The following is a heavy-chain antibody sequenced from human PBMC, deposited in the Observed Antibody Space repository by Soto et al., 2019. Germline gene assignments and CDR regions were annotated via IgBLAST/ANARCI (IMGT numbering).Heavy chain of an antibody. CDR1: GFTFSSEN. CDR3: ARGAGSSWFFI. J-gene: IGHJ4*02. Sequence: EVQLVESGGGSVQPGASLRLSCAASGFTFSSENMNWVRQAPGKGLEWVSYISGDGSVIFYADSLKGRFTISRDNAKNSLYRQMSNLRAEDTAVYYCARGAGSSWFFIWGQGTLVTVSS. D-gene: IGHD6-13*01. V-gene: IGHV3-48*01. CDR2: ISGDGSVI.